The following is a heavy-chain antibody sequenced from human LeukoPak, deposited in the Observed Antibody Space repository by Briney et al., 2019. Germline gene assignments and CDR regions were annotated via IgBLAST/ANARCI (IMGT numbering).Heavy chain of an antibody. D-gene: IGHD5-18*01. CDR3: ARDADTAMDLDWYFDL. J-gene: IGHJ2*01. Sequence: PGGSLRLSCAASGFTFDDYGMSWVRQAPGKGLEWVSGINWNGGSTVYADSVKGRFTISRDNAKNSLYLQMNSLRAEDTALYYCARDADTAMDLDWYFDLWGRGTLVTVSS. V-gene: IGHV3-20*04. CDR2: INWNGGST. CDR1: GFTFDDYG.